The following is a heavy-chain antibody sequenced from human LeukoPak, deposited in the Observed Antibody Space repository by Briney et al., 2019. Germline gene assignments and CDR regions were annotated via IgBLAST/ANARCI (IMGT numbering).Heavy chain of an antibody. CDR3: AKEGYSNGPDP. CDR2: INPTNGIA. V-gene: IGHV1-2*02. D-gene: IGHD5-12*01. J-gene: IGHJ5*02. Sequence: ASVKVSCKASGYTLTDHYMHWLRQTPGRGLGWMGWINPTNGIAVYGQAFQGRVTMTRDTSISTVYMELTNLRSDDTGVYYCAKEGYSNGPDPWGPGSLVTVSS. CDR1: GYTLTDHY.